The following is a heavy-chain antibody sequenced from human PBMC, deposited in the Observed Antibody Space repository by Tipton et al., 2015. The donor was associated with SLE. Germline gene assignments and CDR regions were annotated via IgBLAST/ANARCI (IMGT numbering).Heavy chain of an antibody. D-gene: IGHD2-15*01. Sequence: PSLTCTVSGASLSSYYWSWIRQPAGKGLEWIGRIFTSGNTNYSPSLKSRVTMSVDTSKNQFSLNLSSVTAADTAVYYCVRGEGSGSWGQGTLVTVSS. CDR2: IFTSGNT. CDR1: GASLSSYY. V-gene: IGHV4-4*07. J-gene: IGHJ4*02. CDR3: VRGEGSGS.